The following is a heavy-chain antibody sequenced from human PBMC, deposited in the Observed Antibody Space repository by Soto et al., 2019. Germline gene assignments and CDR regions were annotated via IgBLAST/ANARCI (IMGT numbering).Heavy chain of an antibody. CDR3: GVGFRSLGYYMDV. CDR2: IYPGDSDT. V-gene: IGHV5-51*01. J-gene: IGHJ6*03. Sequence: GESLKISCKGSGYSFTSYWIGWVRQMPGKGLEWMGIIYPGDSDTRYSPSFQGQVTISADKSISTAYLQWSSLRASDTAMYYCGVGFRSLGYYMDVWGKGTTVTVSS. CDR1: GYSFTSYW. D-gene: IGHD3-10*01.